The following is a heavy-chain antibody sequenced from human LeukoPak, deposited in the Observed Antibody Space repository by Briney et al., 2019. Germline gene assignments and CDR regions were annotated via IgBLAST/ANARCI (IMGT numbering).Heavy chain of an antibody. D-gene: IGHD4-23*01. J-gene: IGHJ4*02. Sequence: SQTLSLTCTVSGGSISSGDYYWSWLRQPPGTGLEWIGYIYYSGSTYYNPSLKSRVTISVDTSKNQFSLKLSSVTAADTAVYYCARDLLSEGNHLDYWGQGTLVTVSS. CDR1: GGSISSGDYY. CDR3: ARDLLSEGNHLDY. V-gene: IGHV4-30-4*01. CDR2: IYYSGST.